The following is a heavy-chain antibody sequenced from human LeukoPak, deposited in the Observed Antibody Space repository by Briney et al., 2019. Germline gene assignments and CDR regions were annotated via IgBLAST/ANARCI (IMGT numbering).Heavy chain of an antibody. Sequence: GSLRLSCAASGFTFSSYSMNWVRQAPGKGLEWVSYISSSSSTIYYADSVKGRFTISRDNAKNSLYLQMNSLRAEDTAVYYCARVVGYYYYMDVWGKGTTVTVSS. CDR3: ARVVGYYYYMDV. D-gene: IGHD2-15*01. CDR2: ISSSSSTI. V-gene: IGHV3-48*04. CDR1: GFTFSSYS. J-gene: IGHJ6*03.